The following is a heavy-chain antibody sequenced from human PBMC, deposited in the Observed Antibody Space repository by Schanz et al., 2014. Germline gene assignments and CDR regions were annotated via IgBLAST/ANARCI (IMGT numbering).Heavy chain of an antibody. CDR1: GFTFTTHS. CDR2: ISGSGGST. Sequence: VQLVESGGGVVQPGRSLRLSCAASGFTFTTHSMTWVRQAPGKGLEWVSGISGSGGSTYYADSVKGRFTISRDNSKNILYLQMNSLRAEDTAVYYCAKARRKSNCSGGRCFHYSYYGMDVWGQGTTVTVSS. J-gene: IGHJ6*02. V-gene: IGHV3-23*04. D-gene: IGHD2-15*01. CDR3: AKARRKSNCSGGRCFHYSYYGMDV.